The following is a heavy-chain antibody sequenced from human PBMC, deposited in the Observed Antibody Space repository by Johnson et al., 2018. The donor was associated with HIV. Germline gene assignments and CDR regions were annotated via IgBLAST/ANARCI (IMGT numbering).Heavy chain of an antibody. V-gene: IGHV3-7*01. J-gene: IGHJ3*02. Sequence: VQLVESGGGVVQPGRSLRLSCAASGFTFSSYAMHWVRQAPGKGLEWVANINVDGSQTFYLDSVQGRFTISSDNVNNSVFLLLNNLRVEDTAVYFCVRAHLIYPKNAYDMWGPGTMVTVAS. CDR2: INVDGSQT. D-gene: IGHD3-16*02. CDR1: GFTFSSYA. CDR3: VRAHLIYPKNAYDM.